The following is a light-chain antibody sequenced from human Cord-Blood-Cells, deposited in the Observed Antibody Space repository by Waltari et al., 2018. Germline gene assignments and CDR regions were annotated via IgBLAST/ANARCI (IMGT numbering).Light chain of an antibody. CDR2: GKN. V-gene: IGLV3-19*01. CDR1: SLRSYY. CDR3: NSRDSSGNHVV. J-gene: IGLJ2*01. Sequence: SSELTQDPAVSVALGLTVRITCQGDSLRSYYASWYQQKPGQAPVLVIYGKNNRPSGIPVRFSGSSSGNTASLTITGAQAEDEADYYCNSRDSSGNHVVFGGGTKLTVL.